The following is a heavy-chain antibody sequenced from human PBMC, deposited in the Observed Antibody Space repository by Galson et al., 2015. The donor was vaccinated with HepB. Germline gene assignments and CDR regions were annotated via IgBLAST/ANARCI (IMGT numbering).Heavy chain of an antibody. V-gene: IGHV3-48*01. CDR1: GVTIPSYS. CDR2: ISAGSTTI. CDR3: AREKNIAALATLDY. J-gene: IGHJ4*02. Sequence: SLRLSCAASGVTIPSYSMNWVRKAPGKGLEWLAYISAGSTTIYYADSVKGRFTISRDNAKNFLYLHMNSLRGEDTAVYYCAREKNIAALATLDYWGQGTLVTVSS. D-gene: IGHD6-13*01.